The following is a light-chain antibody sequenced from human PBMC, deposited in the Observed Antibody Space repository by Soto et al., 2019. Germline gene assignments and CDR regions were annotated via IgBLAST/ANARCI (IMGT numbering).Light chain of an antibody. CDR2: AAS. CDR1: QSISNH. CDR3: QQSYNTPRT. Sequence: DIQMTQSPSSLSASVEDRVIITCRASQSISNHLNWYQQKPGKAPKLLIFAASNLQTGVPSRFSGSGSGTHFTLTVDSLQPEDFATYYCQQSYNTPRTFGQGTKVDIK. J-gene: IGKJ1*01. V-gene: IGKV1-39*01.